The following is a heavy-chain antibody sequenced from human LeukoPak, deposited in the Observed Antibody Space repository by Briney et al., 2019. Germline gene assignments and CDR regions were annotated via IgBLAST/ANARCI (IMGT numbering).Heavy chain of an antibody. J-gene: IGHJ4*02. CDR3: AKDSSRVRGPFDY. CDR2: ISWNSGSI. CDR1: GFTFDDYA. V-gene: IGHV3-9*03. Sequence: HAGRSLRLSCAASGFTFDDYAMHWVRQAPGKGLEWVSGISWNSGSIGYADSVKGRFTISRDNAKNSLYLQMNSLRAEDMALYYCAKDSSRVRGPFDYWGQGTLVTVSS. D-gene: IGHD6-13*01.